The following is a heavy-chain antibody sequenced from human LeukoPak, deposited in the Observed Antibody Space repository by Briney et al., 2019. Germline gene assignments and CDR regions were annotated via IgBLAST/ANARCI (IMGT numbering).Heavy chain of an antibody. CDR1: GFTFSDYY. Sequence: NPGGSLRLSCAASGFTFSDYYMSWIRQAPGKGLEWVSYISSSGSTIYYADSVKGRFTTSRDNAKNSLYLQMNSLRAEDTAVYYCARVRLMVRGVIRPPYFDYWGQGTLVTVSS. D-gene: IGHD3-10*01. V-gene: IGHV3-11*01. J-gene: IGHJ4*02. CDR3: ARVRLMVRGVIRPPYFDY. CDR2: ISSSGSTI.